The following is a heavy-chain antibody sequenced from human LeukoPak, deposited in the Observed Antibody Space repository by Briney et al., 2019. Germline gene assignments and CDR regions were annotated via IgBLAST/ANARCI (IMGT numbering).Heavy chain of an antibody. J-gene: IGHJ4*02. CDR1: GGSISSSSYY. D-gene: IGHD6-13*01. V-gene: IGHV4-39*01. CDR2: IYYSGST. Sequence: PSETLSLTCTVSGGSISSSSYYWGWIRQPPGKGLEWIGSIYYSGSTYYNPSLKSRVAISVDTSKNQFSLKLSSVTAADTAVYYCARLRPYSLFDYWGQGTLVTVSS. CDR3: ARLRPYSLFDY.